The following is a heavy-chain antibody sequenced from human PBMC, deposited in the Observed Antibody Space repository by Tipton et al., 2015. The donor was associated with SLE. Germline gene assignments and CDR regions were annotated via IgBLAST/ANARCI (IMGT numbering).Heavy chain of an antibody. CDR2: IYDSGST. D-gene: IGHD3-16*01. CDR3: AGGGDYFDC. CDR1: GGSISSYY. V-gene: IGHV4-59*01. Sequence: TLSLTCTVSGGSISSYYWSWIRQPPGKGLEWIGYIYDSGSTNYNPSLKSRVTISVDTSKNQFSLKLSSVTAADTALYYCAGGGDYFDCWGQGTLVTVSS. J-gene: IGHJ4*02.